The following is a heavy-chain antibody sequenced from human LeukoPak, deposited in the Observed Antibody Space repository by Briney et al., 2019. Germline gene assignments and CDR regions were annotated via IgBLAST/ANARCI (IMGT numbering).Heavy chain of an antibody. V-gene: IGHV3-23*01. J-gene: IGHJ6*04. D-gene: IGHD3-10*02. CDR1: GFTFSNYA. CDR2: FSPSGFAT. Sequence: GGSLRLSCAASGFTFSNYAMSWVRQAPGKGLEWVSGFSPSGFATYYVDSVKGRFTISRDNAKNSLYLQMNSLRAEDTAVYYCAELGITMIGGVWGKGTTVTISS. CDR3: AELGITMIGGV.